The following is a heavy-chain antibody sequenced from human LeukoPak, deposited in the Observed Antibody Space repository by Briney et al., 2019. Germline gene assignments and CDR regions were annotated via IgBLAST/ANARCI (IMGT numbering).Heavy chain of an antibody. Sequence: GGSLRLSCAASGFSFDDYGMSWVRQAPGKGLEWVSGINWNGGSTGYADSVKGRFTISRDNAKNSLSLQMNSLRVEDTALYYCARGGISIFGVVIYMDVWGEGTTVTVSS. V-gene: IGHV3-20*04. CDR2: INWNGGST. J-gene: IGHJ6*03. D-gene: IGHD3-3*01. CDR1: GFSFDDYG. CDR3: ARGGISIFGVVIYMDV.